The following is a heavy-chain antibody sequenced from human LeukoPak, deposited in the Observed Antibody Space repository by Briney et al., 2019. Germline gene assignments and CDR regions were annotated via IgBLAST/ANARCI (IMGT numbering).Heavy chain of an antibody. Sequence: SETLSLTCTVSGGSISSGDYYWSWIRQPPGKGLEWIGYIYYSGSTYYNPSLKSRVTISVDTSKNQFSLKLSAVTAADTAVYYCARVGRMVKGAFDIWGQGTMVTVSS. CDR2: IYYSGST. CDR3: ARVGRMVKGAFDI. D-gene: IGHD5-18*01. CDR1: GGSISSGDYY. V-gene: IGHV4-30-4*01. J-gene: IGHJ3*02.